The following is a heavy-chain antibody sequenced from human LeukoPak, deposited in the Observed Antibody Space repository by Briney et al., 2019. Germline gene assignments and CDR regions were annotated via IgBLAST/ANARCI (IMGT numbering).Heavy chain of an antibody. J-gene: IGHJ4*01. CDR3: ASWLYYDRRFDY. CDR1: GFTFSSYW. V-gene: IGHV3-7*01. CDR2: IKQDGSEK. D-gene: IGHD3-22*01. Sequence: PGGSLRLSCAASGFTFSSYWMSWVRQAPGTGLEWVANIKQDGSEKYYVDSVKGRFTISRDNAKNSLYLQMNSLRAEDTAVYYCASWLYYDRRFDYWGQEPWSPSPQ.